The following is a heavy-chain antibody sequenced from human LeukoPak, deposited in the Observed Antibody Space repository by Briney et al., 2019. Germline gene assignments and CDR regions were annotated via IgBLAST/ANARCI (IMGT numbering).Heavy chain of an antibody. CDR2: ISSSSSYV. CDR1: GFTLSGDY. D-gene: IGHD6-6*01. CDR3: ARERGGSSSWASFDY. V-gene: IGHV3-21*01. J-gene: IGHJ4*02. Sequence: PGGSLRLSCAASGFTLSGDYMSWVRQAPGKGLEWVSSISSSSSYVSYADSVKGRFTISRDNAKNSLYLQMNSLRAEDTAVYYCARERGGSSSWASFDYWGQGTLVTVSS.